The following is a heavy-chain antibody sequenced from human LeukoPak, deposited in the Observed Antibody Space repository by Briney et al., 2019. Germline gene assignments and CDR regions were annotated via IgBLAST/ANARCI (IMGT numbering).Heavy chain of an antibody. V-gene: IGHV1-18*01. CDR2: ISPYNDNT. CDR1: GYTFTSHG. D-gene: IGHD3-10*01. J-gene: IGHJ4*02. CDR3: ARVSGALLTSDY. Sequence: DSVKVSCKASGYTFTSHGITWVRQAPGQGLEWMGWISPYNDNTDSAQKFQARVTMTTDISTNTAYMELRSLRSDDTAVYYCARVSGALLTSDYWGQGTLVTVSS.